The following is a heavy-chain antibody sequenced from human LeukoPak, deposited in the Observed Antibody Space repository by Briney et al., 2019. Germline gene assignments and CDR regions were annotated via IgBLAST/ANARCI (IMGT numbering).Heavy chain of an antibody. Sequence: GGSLRLSCEASGFTFSNYGMNWVRQAPGRGLERLSYISGSGSSIYYADSVKGRFTISRDNGKNSLFLQMNSLRAEDTALYYCARGGAARPDYWGQGTLVTVSS. CDR1: GFTFSNYG. V-gene: IGHV3-48*01. D-gene: IGHD6-6*01. CDR2: ISGSGSSI. J-gene: IGHJ4*02. CDR3: ARGGAARPDY.